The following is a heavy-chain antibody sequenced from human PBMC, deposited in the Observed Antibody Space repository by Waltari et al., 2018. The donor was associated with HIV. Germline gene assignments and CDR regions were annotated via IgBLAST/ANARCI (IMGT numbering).Heavy chain of an antibody. D-gene: IGHD2-2*01. J-gene: IGHJ6*02. CDR3: ARARLVSRGQYCSTTSCLPHYYYYYGMDV. CDR2: INHSGST. CDR1: GGSFSGSY. V-gene: IGHV4-34*01. Sequence: QVQLRQWGAGLLKPSGTLSLTCAVYGGSFSGSYWSWIRQPPGKGLEWIGEINHSGSTNNNPSLKSRVTISVDTSKNQFSLKLTAVTAADTAAFYCARARLVSRGQYCSTTSCLPHYYYYYGMDVWGQGTTVTVSS.